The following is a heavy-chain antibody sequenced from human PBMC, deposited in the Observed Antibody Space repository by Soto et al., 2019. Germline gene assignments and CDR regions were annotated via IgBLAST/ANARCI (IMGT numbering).Heavy chain of an antibody. V-gene: IGHV2-26*01. D-gene: IGHD6-19*01. Sequence: SGPTLVNPTATLTLTCTVSGFSLSNARMGVSWIRQPPGKALEWLAHIFSNDEKSYSTSLKSRLTISKDTSKSQVALTMTNMDPVDTATYYCARRVVAVADPFNNYYYYGMDVWGQGTTVTVSS. CDR1: GFSLSNARMG. CDR2: IFSNDEK. J-gene: IGHJ6*02. CDR3: ARRVVAVADPFNNYYYYGMDV.